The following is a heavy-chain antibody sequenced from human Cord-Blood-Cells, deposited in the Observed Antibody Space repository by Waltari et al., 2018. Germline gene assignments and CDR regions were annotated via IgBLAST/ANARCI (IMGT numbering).Heavy chain of an antibody. V-gene: IGHV3-15*01. Sequence: EVQLVESGGGLVKPGGSLRLSCAASGFTFSHAWMSWFRQAPGQGLEWVGRMKSKTDGGTTDYAAPVKGRFTISRDDSKNTLYLQMNSLKTEDTAVYYCTTDRSGWYYYYYGMDVWGQGTTVTVSS. CDR3: TTDRSGWYYYYYGMDV. CDR2: MKSKTDGGTT. CDR1: GFTFSHAW. J-gene: IGHJ6*02. D-gene: IGHD6-19*01.